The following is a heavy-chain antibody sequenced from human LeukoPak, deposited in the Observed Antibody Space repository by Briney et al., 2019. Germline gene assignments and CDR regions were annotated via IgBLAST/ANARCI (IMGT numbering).Heavy chain of an antibody. D-gene: IGHD6-13*01. CDR3: ARVSSSWYQDWYFDL. CDR2: IYSSGST. V-gene: IGHV4-59*12. CDR1: GGSIRGYY. J-gene: IGHJ2*01. Sequence: SETLSLTCNVSGGSIRGYYWSWIRQPPGKGLEWIGYIYSSGSTNYNPSLKSRVTISVDKSKNQFSLKLSSVTAADTAVYYCARVSSSWYQDWYFDLWGRGTLVTVSS.